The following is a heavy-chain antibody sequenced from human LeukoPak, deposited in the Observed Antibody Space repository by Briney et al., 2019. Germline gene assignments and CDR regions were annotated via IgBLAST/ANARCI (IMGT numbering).Heavy chain of an antibody. J-gene: IGHJ4*02. D-gene: IGHD2-15*01. CDR2: INPNSGGT. V-gene: IGHV1-2*02. CDR1: GYTFTGYY. CDR3: ARSWRFCSGDSCYPIDY. Sequence: ASVKVSCKASGYTFTGYYMHWVRQAPGQGLEWMGWINPNSGGTNYAQKFQGRVTMTRDTPISTAYMELSRLRSDDTAVYYCARSWRFCSGDSCYPIDYWGQGTLVTVSS.